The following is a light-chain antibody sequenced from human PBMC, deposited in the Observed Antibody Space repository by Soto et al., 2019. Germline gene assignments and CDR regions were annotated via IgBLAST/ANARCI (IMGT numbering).Light chain of an antibody. CDR3: QQYVHWPPGA. J-gene: IGKJ1*01. Sequence: EILLMQSPATLSVSPGERVTVSCRASQSVSSSLAWYQQRPGQAPRLPIYDTSTRAAGIAARFSGSGSGTEFTLTISSLQSEDSAVYYCQQYVHWPPGAFGQGTKVDIK. V-gene: IGKV3-15*01. CDR2: DTS. CDR1: QSVSSS.